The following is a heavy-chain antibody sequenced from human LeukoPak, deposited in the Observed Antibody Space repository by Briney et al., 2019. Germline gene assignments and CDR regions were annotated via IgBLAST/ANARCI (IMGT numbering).Heavy chain of an antibody. Sequence: SETLSLTCTVSGGSISTYYWSWIRQPVGKGLEWIGYIYYNESTNYNPSVKSRVTISADTSKNQFSLKLSSVTAADTAVYYCAAPAVAGGRAFDIWGQGTMVTVSS. CDR1: GGSISTYY. D-gene: IGHD6-19*01. J-gene: IGHJ3*02. V-gene: IGHV4-59*12. CDR2: IYYNEST. CDR3: AAPAVAGGRAFDI.